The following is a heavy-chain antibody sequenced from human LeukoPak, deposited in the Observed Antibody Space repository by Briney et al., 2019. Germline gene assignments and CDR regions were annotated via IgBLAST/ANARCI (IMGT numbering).Heavy chain of an antibody. V-gene: IGHV1-46*01. D-gene: IGHD3-22*01. CDR2: INPSGGST. J-gene: IGHJ4*02. Sequence: VASVKVSCKASGYTFTSYYIHWVRQAPGQGLEWMGIINPSGGSTSYAQKFQGRVTMTRDTSTSTVYMELSSLRSEDTAVYYCARAQRSGYEDHWGQGTLVTVSS. CDR1: GYTFTSYY. CDR3: ARAQRSGYEDH.